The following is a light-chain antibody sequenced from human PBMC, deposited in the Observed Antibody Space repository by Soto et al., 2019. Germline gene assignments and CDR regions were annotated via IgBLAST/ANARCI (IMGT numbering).Light chain of an antibody. J-gene: IGKJ1*01. CDR3: QQSYSTPRT. Sequence: EIVLTQSPGTLSLSPGERATLSCRASQSVSSSYLAWYQQKPGQAPRLLIYGASSRATGIPDRFSGSGSGTDFTLTISSLQPDDFATYYCQQSYSTPRTFGQGTKVDIK. V-gene: IGKV3-20*01. CDR2: GAS. CDR1: QSVSSSY.